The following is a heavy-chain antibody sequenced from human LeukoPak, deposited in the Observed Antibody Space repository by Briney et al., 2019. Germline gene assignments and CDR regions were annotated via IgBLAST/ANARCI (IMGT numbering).Heavy chain of an antibody. V-gene: IGHV4-59*11. Sequence: KPSETLSLTCTVSGGSISSHYWSWIRQPPGKGLEWIGYIYYSGSTSYNPSLKSRVTISVDTSKNQFSLKLSSVTAADTAVYYCARSLDQDIVVEVGAFDIWGQGTMVTVSS. CDR2: IYYSGST. CDR1: GGSISSHY. CDR3: ARSLDQDIVVEVGAFDI. J-gene: IGHJ3*02. D-gene: IGHD2-2*01.